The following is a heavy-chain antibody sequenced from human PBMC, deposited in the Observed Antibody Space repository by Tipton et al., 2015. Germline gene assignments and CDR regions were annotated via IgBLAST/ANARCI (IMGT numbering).Heavy chain of an antibody. D-gene: IGHD3-9*01. CDR2: ISHSGNT. J-gene: IGHJ4*02. V-gene: IGHV4-38-2*01. CDR1: AYSISSDYY. Sequence: TLSLTCAVSAYSISSDYYWSWIRQPPGKALEWIGSISHSGNTYYNPSLKSRVTMSRDTSKNQFSLKLTSVTAADTAVYYCACQDYDSLTRDYQTVDYWGQGTLVTVSS. CDR3: ACQDYDSLTRDYQTVDY.